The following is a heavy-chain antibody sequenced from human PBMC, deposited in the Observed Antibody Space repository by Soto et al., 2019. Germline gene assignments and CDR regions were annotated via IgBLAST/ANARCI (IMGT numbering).Heavy chain of an antibody. V-gene: IGHV3-48*01. CDR2: ISSSSSTI. CDR1: GFTFSRNS. CDR3: ARQYSSGWGFDY. D-gene: IGHD6-19*01. J-gene: IGHJ4*02. Sequence: EVQLVESGGGLVQPGGSLRLSCAASGFTFSRNSMNWVRQAPGKGLEWVSYISSSSSTIYYADSVKGGVTISRDNAKNSLYLQTNSLRAEDTAVYYFARQYSSGWGFDYWGQGTLVTVSS.